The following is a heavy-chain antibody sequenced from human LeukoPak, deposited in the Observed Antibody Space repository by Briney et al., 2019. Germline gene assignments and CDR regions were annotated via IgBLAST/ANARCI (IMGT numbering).Heavy chain of an antibody. J-gene: IGHJ5*02. CDR3: ARGVGYCSSTSCSLNWFDP. V-gene: IGHV4-34*01. CDR2: INHSGST. D-gene: IGHD2-2*03. CDR1: GGSFSGYY. Sequence: KPSETLSLTCAVYGGSFSGYYWSWIRQPPGKGLEWIGEINHSGSTNYNPSLKSRVTISVDTSKNQFSLKLSSVTAAGTAVYYCARGVGYCSSTSCSLNWFDPWGQGTLVTVSS.